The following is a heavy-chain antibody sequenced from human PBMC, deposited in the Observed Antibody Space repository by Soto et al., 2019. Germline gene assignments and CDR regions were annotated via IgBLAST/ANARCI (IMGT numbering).Heavy chain of an antibody. V-gene: IGHV1-2*02. CDR3: ARERYQVISDGMDV. Sequence: QVQLVQSGAEVKTPGASVRVSCKASGYTFTGYYIHWVREAPGQGLEWMGWINPQTGGTSYAQKLKGRVTLSRDTSINTAYLELSRLRFDDAAVYFCARERYQVISDGMDVWGQGTTVTVSS. CDR2: INPQTGGT. D-gene: IGHD2-2*01. CDR1: GYTFTGYY. J-gene: IGHJ6*02.